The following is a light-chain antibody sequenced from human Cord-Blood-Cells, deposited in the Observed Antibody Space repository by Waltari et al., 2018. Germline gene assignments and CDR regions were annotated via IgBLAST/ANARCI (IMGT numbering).Light chain of an antibody. Sequence: QSALTQPASVSGSPGKSITICCTGTSSDVGSYNLVSWYQQHPGKAPKLMIYEVSKRPSGVSNRFSGSKSGNTASLTISGLQAEDEADYYCCSYAGSSTWVFGGGTKLTVL. CDR3: CSYAGSSTWV. J-gene: IGLJ3*02. CDR1: SSDVGSYNL. V-gene: IGLV2-23*02. CDR2: EVS.